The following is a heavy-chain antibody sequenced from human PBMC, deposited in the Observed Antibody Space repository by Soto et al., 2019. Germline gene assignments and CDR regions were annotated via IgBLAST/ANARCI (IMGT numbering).Heavy chain of an antibody. CDR2: IYYSGST. V-gene: IGHV4-59*01. J-gene: IGHJ4*02. CDR3: ASVDCGAYIPHFAY. CDR1: GGSITNYY. D-gene: IGHD4-17*01. Sequence: LSLTCTVSGGSITNYYWSWIRQPPGKGLEWIGFIYYSGSTNYNPSLKSRVTISVATSKNQISLKLSSVTAADTAVYFCASVDCGAYIPHFAYWGQGTLVTVSS.